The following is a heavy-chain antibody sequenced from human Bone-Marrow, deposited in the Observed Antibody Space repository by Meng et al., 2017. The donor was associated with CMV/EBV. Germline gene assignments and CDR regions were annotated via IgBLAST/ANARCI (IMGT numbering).Heavy chain of an antibody. CDR1: GGTFSSYA. CDR3: ARDHRCSSTSCDDFDI. CDR2: IIPIFGTA. Sequence: SGKVSCKASGGTFSSYAISWVRQAPGQGLEWMGGIIPIFGTANYAQKFQGRVTITADKSTSTAYMELSSLRSEDTAVYYCARDHRCSSTSCDDFDIWGQGTMVTVSS. V-gene: IGHV1-69*06. D-gene: IGHD2-2*01. J-gene: IGHJ3*02.